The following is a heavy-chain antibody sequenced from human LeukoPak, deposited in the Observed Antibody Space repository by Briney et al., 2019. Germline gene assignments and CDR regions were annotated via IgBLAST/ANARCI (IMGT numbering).Heavy chain of an antibody. CDR3: AKVGTGSYFDY. Sequence: GGSLRLSCAASGFTFSYYAMRWVRQAPGKGLEWVSAISGSSTTIYYADSVKGRFTISRDNSKNTLYLQMSNLRAEDTALYYCAKVGTGSYFDYWGQGTLVTVSS. V-gene: IGHV3-23*01. D-gene: IGHD1-1*01. CDR1: GFTFSYYA. J-gene: IGHJ4*02. CDR2: ISGSSTTI.